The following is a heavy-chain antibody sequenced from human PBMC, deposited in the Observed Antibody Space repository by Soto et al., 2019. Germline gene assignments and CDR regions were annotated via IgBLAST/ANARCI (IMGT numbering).Heavy chain of an antibody. Sequence: ASVKVSWKASGYTFTSYAMHWVRQAPGQRLERIGWINAGNGNTKYSQKFKGRVTITSDTSASTAYMELSSLRSEDTAVYYCVRGPPYCSSTSCRHSPFAYWGQGTLVTVSS. CDR2: INAGNGNT. D-gene: IGHD2-2*01. J-gene: IGHJ4*02. CDR1: GYTFTSYA. CDR3: VRGPPYCSSTSCRHSPFAY. V-gene: IGHV1-3*01.